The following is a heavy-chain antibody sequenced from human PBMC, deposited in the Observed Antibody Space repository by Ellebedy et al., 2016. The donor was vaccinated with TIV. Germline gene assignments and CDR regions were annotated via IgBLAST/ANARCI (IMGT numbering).Heavy chain of an antibody. V-gene: IGHV1-2*02. CDR3: AFKLAMVRGDPGWFDP. CDR1: GYTFTGYY. CDR2: INPNSGGT. D-gene: IGHD3-10*01. J-gene: IGHJ5*02. Sequence: ASVKVSCKASGYTFTGYYMHWVRQAPGQGLEWMGWINPNSGGTNYEQKFQGRVTMTRDTSISTAYMELGRLRSDDTAVYYCAFKLAMVRGDPGWFDPWGQGTLVTVSS.